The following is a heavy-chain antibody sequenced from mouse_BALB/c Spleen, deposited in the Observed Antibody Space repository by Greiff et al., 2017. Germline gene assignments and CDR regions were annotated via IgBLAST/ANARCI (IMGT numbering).Heavy chain of an antibody. J-gene: IGHJ3*01. Sequence: VQLQQSGPSLVKPSQTLSLTCSVTGDSITSGYWNWIRKFPGNKLEYMGYISYSGSTYYNPSLKSRISITRDTSKNQYYLQLNSVTTEDTATYYCARYGTTATWFAYWGQGTLVTVSA. CDR1: GDSITSGY. CDR2: ISYSGST. CDR3: ARYGTTATWFAY. D-gene: IGHD1-2*01. V-gene: IGHV3-8*02.